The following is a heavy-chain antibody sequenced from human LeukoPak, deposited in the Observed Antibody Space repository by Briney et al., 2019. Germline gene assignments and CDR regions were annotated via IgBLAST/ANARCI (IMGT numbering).Heavy chain of an antibody. CDR2: ISSSSSYI. D-gene: IGHD3-3*01. V-gene: IGHV3-21*01. CDR3: ARDGGVYGMDV. CDR1: GFTFSSYS. J-gene: IGHJ6*02. Sequence: PGGSLRLSCAASGFTFSSYSMNWVRQAPGKGLEWVSSISSSSSYICYADSVKGRFTISRDNAKNSLYLQMNSLRAEDTAVYCCARDGGVYGMDVWGQGTTVTVSS.